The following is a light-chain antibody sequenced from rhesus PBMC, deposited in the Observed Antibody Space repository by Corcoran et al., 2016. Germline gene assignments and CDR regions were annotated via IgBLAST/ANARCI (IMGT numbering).Light chain of an antibody. CDR3: SSYAGSNTL. Sequence: QSALTQPPSVSKSLGQSVTISCTGTSSDLGGYNDFSWYQQHPDAAPRLLIYDVNKRPLGVSDRFSGSKSGNTASLTISGLQAEDEADYYCSSYAGSNTLFGGGTRLTVL. CDR1: SSDLGGYND. J-gene: IGLJ2*01. CDR2: DVN. V-gene: IGLV2S9*01.